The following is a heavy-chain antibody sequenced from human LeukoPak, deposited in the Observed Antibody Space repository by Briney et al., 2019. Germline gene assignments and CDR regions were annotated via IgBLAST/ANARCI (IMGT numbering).Heavy chain of an antibody. J-gene: IGHJ4*02. CDR1: GFTFSNYW. CDR3: ARDPPMIVSPAMVDY. V-gene: IGHV3-74*01. Sequence: GGSLRLSCAASGFTFSNYWMHWVRQAPGKGLVWVSRINSGGSSTNYADSVKGRFTISRDNAKNTLYLQMNSLRAEDTAVYYCARDPPMIVSPAMVDYWRQGTLVTVSS. D-gene: IGHD3-22*01. CDR2: INSGGSST.